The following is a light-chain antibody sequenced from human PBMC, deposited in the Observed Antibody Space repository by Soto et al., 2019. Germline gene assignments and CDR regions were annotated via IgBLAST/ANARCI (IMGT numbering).Light chain of an antibody. J-gene: IGLJ1*01. CDR2: DVS. Sequence: QSELTQPASVSGSPGQSLPISCDGTSGDIGDYNYVSWYQQHPGKVPKVIIYDVSNRPSGVSYRFSGTKSGNTASLTVSGLQAEDEADYYCCSYTRSGTLIFGTGNKVTVL. CDR3: CSYTRSGTLI. V-gene: IGLV2-14*01. CDR1: SGDIGDYNY.